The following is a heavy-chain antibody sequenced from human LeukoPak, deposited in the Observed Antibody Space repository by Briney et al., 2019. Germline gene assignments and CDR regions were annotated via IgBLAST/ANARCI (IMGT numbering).Heavy chain of an antibody. V-gene: IGHV3-74*01. J-gene: IGHJ4*02. CDR2: INSDGSST. CDR3: ARTDSGSYSGGFDC. Sequence: GGSLRLSCAASGFNFSGFWMHWVRQAPGKGLVWVSRINSDGSSTTYADSVKGRFTISRDNAKNTLSLQMNRLRAEDTAVYYCARTDSGSYSGGFDCWGQGTLVTVSS. D-gene: IGHD1-26*01. CDR1: GFNFSGFW.